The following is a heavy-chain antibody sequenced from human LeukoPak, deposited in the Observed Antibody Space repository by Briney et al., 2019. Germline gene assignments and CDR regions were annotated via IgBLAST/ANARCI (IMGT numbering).Heavy chain of an antibody. CDR3: ARVGSIAAAGTPDY. J-gene: IGHJ4*02. V-gene: IGHV3-7*02. Sequence: GGSLRLSCAASGLTFSRYWMTWVRQAPGKGPEWVANIKEDGNEVYSADSVKGRFTISRDNARNSLYLQMNSLRAEDTAVYYCARVGSIAAAGTPDYWGQGTLVTVSS. D-gene: IGHD6-13*01. CDR1: GLTFSRYW. CDR2: IKEDGNEV.